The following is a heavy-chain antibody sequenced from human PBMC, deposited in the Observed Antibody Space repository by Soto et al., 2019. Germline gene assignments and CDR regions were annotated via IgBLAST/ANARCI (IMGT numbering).Heavy chain of an antibody. V-gene: IGHV1-69*18. Sequence: QVQLVQSGTEVKKPGASVKVSCKASGGTFSRSGFHWVRQAPGQGLEWMGMIVPGVDTTNYAQKFQARVTISADQFTSTVYMELRSLRSEDTAVYYCARCPQPPDTADPYAVDVWGQGTRVIVSS. CDR1: GGTFSRSG. J-gene: IGHJ6*02. D-gene: IGHD5-18*01. CDR3: ARCPQPPDTADPYAVDV. CDR2: IVPGVDTT.